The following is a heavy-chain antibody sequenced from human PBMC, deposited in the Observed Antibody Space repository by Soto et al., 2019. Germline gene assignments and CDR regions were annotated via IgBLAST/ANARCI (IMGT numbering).Heavy chain of an antibody. J-gene: IGHJ4*02. CDR3: ARGNYYDSSGYYKNFDH. D-gene: IGHD3-22*01. CDR1: GFTFGSYG. CDR2: IWYDGSNK. Sequence: GGSLRLSCAASGFTFGSYGMHWVRQAPGKGLEWVAVIWYDGSNKYYADSVKGRFTISRDNSKNTLYLQMNSLRAEDTAVYYWARGNYYDSSGYYKNFDHWGQGTLVTVSS. V-gene: IGHV3-33*01.